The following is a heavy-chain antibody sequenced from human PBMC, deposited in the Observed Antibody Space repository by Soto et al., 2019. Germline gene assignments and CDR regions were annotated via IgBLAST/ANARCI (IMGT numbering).Heavy chain of an antibody. Sequence: ISGDSVSSNSAAWNWIRQSPSRGLEWLGRTYYRSKWYNDYAVSVKSRITINPDTSKNQFSLQLNSVTPEDTAVYYCARDPKSPFRGNWFDPWGQGTLVTVSS. CDR3: ARDPKSPFRGNWFDP. V-gene: IGHV6-1*01. CDR2: TYYRSKWYN. J-gene: IGHJ5*02. CDR1: GDSVSSNSAA.